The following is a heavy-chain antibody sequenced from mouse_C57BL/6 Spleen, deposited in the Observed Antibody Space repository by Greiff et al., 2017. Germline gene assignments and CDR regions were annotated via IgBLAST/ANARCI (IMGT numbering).Heavy chain of an antibody. Sequence: DVKLVESGPELVKPGASVKISCKASGYSFTGYYMNWVKQSPEKSLEWIGEINPSTGGTTYNQKFKAKATLTVDKSSSTAYMQLKSLTSEDSAVYYCARYDGSSLDYWGQGTTLTVSS. D-gene: IGHD1-1*01. V-gene: IGHV1-42*01. CDR1: GYSFTGYY. CDR2: INPSTGGT. J-gene: IGHJ2*01. CDR3: ARYDGSSLDY.